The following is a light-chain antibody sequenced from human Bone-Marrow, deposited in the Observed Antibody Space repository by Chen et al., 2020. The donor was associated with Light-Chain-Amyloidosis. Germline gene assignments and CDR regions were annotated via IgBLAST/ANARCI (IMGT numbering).Light chain of an antibody. CDR3: QQYGTSPLT. V-gene: IGKV3-20*01. CDR1: QTISSNY. Sequence: EIVLTQSPGTLSLSPGEGANLSCRASQTISSNYLTWYQPKFGQAPRLLIYGSSSRATGIPDRFTGSGSGTDFTLTINRLEPEHFAMYYCQQYGTSPLTFGGGTKVEI. J-gene: IGKJ4*01. CDR2: GSS.